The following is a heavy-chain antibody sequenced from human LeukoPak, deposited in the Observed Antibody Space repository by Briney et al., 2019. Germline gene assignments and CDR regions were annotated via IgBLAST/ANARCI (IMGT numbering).Heavy chain of an antibody. D-gene: IGHD3-22*01. J-gene: IGHJ3*02. V-gene: IGHV3-43*02. CDR2: ISGDGGST. CDR1: GFTFDDYA. Sequence: GGSLRLSCAASGFTFDDYAMHWVRQAPGKGLEWVSLISGDGGSTYYADSVKGRFTISRDNSKNSLYLQMSSLRTEDTALYYCAKETYYYDSSGPDAFDIWGQGTMVTVSS. CDR3: AKETYYYDSSGPDAFDI.